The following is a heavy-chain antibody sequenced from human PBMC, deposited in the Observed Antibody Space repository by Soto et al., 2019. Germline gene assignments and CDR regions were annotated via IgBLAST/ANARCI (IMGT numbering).Heavy chain of an antibody. CDR3: AKENGYSGSWFEFDY. CDR1: GFTLSSYA. V-gene: IGHV3-23*01. CDR2: ISGSGGST. Sequence: EVQLLESGGGLVQHGGSLRLSCSASGFTLSSYAMSWVRQAPGKGLDWVSAISGSGGSTYYADSVKGRFTISRDNSKNTLYLQMNSLRAEDTAVYYCAKENGYSGSWFEFDYWGQGTLVTVSS. J-gene: IGHJ4*02. D-gene: IGHD6-13*01.